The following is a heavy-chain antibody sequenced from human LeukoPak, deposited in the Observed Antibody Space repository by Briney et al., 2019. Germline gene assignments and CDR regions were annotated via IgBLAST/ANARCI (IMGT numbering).Heavy chain of an antibody. CDR3: VRGTTNYYFGP. D-gene: IGHD3-10*01. CDR1: GFTFDNHV. CDR2: LSWNSATI. V-gene: IGHV3-9*01. Sequence: GGSLSLSCAASGFTFDNHVMHWLRQAPGKGLEWVSGLSWNSATIGYADSVRGRFTVSRDNAKHSLYLQMISLRAEDTACYCCVRGTTNYYFGPWGQGTLVTVSS. J-gene: IGHJ5*02.